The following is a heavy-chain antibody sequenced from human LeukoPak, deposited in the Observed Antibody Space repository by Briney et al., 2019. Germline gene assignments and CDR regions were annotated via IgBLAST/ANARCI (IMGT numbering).Heavy chain of an antibody. CDR2: INHSGST. CDR1: GGSFSGYY. CDR3: AREWVVVAATRSWFDP. D-gene: IGHD2-15*01. J-gene: IGHJ5*02. Sequence: SETLSLTCAVYGGSFSGYYWSWIRQPPGKGLEWIGEINHSGSTNYNPSLKSRVTISVDTSKNQFSLKLSSVTAADTAVYYCAREWVVVAATRSWFDPWGQGTLVTVSS. V-gene: IGHV4-34*01.